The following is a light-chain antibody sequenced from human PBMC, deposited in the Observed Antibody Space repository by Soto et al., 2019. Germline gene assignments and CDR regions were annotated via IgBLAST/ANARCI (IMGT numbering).Light chain of an antibody. J-gene: IGKJ1*01. Sequence: EIVLTQSPGTLSLSPGERATLSYRASQSVSSSDLAWYQQKPGQAPRLLIYGASSRATGIPDRFSGSGSGTDFTLTISRLEPEDFAVYYCQQYGSSTWTFGQGTKVEIK. CDR3: QQYGSSTWT. CDR2: GAS. V-gene: IGKV3-20*01. CDR1: QSVSSSD.